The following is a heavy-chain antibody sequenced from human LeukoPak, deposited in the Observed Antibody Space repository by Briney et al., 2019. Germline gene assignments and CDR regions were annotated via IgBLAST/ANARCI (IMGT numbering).Heavy chain of an antibody. CDR3: ARDVTYHGGDWFDP. V-gene: IGHV3-48*04. CDR2: ISSTASSI. CDR1: EFTFSSYS. D-gene: IGHD4-23*01. Sequence: GGSLRLSCAASEFTFSSYSMSWVRQAPGKGLEWVSYISSTASSIYYADSVKGRFTISRDNAKNSLHLQMNSPRAEDTAVYYCARDVTYHGGDWFDPWGQGTLVSVSS. J-gene: IGHJ5*02.